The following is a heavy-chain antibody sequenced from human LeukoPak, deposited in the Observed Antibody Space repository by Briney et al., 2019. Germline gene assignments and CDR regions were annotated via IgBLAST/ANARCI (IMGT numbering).Heavy chain of an antibody. CDR3: ARNRCYDLGDAFDI. Sequence: SQTLSLTCTVTGGSISSGSYYWRWIRQPAGKGLEWIGRIYTSGSTNYNPSLKSRVTISVDTSKNQFSLKLSSVTAADTAVYYCARNRCYDLGDAFDIWGQGTMVTVSS. CDR1: GGSISSGSYY. J-gene: IGHJ3*02. V-gene: IGHV4-61*02. CDR2: IYTSGST. D-gene: IGHD5-12*01.